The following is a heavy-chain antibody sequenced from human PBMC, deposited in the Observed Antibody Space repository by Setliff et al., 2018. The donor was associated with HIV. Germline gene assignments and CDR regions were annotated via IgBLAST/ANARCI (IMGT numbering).Heavy chain of an antibody. V-gene: IGHV3-74*01. CDR2: IGRDGTVA. CDR3: ARGRRDCSSGSCYGPYYMDV. D-gene: IGHD2-15*01. Sequence: PGGSLRLSCTASGFTFSDYWMYWVRRGPGRGLEWVSRIGRDGTVANYADSVKGRFTISRDNARNTLFLQMNSLGVEDTALYYCARGRRDCSSGSCYGPYYMDVWGKGTTVTVSS. CDR1: GFTFSDYW. J-gene: IGHJ6*03.